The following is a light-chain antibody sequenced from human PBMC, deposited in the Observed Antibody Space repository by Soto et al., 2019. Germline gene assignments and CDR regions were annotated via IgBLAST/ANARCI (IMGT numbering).Light chain of an antibody. Sequence: QSVLTQPPSVSGAPGQRVTISCTGSSSDIGAGYDVHWYQQLPGTAPKLLIYGNNKRPSGVPDRFSGSKSGSSASLAIIGLQAEDEAEYFCFSFTTTSTHVFGTGTKVTVL. V-gene: IGLV1-40*01. CDR2: GNN. CDR1: SSDIGAGYD. CDR3: FSFTTTSTHV. J-gene: IGLJ1*01.